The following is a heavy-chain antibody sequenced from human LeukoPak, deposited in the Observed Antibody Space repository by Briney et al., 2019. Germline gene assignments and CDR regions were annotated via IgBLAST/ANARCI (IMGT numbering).Heavy chain of an antibody. CDR3: ARGPTYGDYEGD. CDR2: IIPILGIA. CDR1: GGTFSSYA. D-gene: IGHD4-17*01. J-gene: IGHJ4*02. V-gene: IGHV1-69*04. Sequence: SVKVSCKASGGTFSSYAISWVRQAPGQGLEWMGRIIPILGIANYAQKFQGRVTITADKSTSTAYMELSSLRSEDTAVYYCARGPTYGDYEGDWGQGTLVTVSS.